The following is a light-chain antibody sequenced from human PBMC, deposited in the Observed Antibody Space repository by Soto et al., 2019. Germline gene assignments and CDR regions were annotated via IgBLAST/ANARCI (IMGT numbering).Light chain of an antibody. CDR1: QDISNY. CDR2: AAS. CDR3: QKYDSAPWT. J-gene: IGKJ1*01. Sequence: DIQMTQSPSSLSASIGDRVTITCRASQDISNYLAWYQQKPGKVPKLLIYAASTLQSGVPSRFSGSGSETDFTLTISSLQPEDVATYYCQKYDSAPWTFGQGTRWIS. V-gene: IGKV1-27*01.